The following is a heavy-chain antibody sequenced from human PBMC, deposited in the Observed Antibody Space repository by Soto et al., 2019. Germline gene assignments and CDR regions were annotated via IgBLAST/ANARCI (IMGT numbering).Heavy chain of an antibody. D-gene: IGHD3-22*01. CDR1: GFPFCSYS. Sequence: GGSLRLSCAAPGFPFCSYSLSWVRPAPGKGLEWVSAISGSGGSTYYADSVKGRFTISRDNSKNTLYLQMNSLRAEDTAVYYCAKDRTIGNYYDSSGYWGQGTLVTVSS. CDR3: AKDRTIGNYYDSSGY. J-gene: IGHJ4*02. V-gene: IGHV3-23*01. CDR2: ISGSGGST.